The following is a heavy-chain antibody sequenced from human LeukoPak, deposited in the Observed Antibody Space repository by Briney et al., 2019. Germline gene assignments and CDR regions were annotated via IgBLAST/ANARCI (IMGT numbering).Heavy chain of an antibody. V-gene: IGHV3-23*01. CDR1: GFTLRSYV. D-gene: IGHD2-21*02. CDR2: ISGSGDST. J-gene: IGHJ4*02. CDR3: AKDRLLNCRGDCYIFDY. Sequence: GGSLRLSCVASGFTLRSYVMNWVRQTPGKGLEWVSSISGSGDSTFYADSVKGRFGISRDNSKNILYLQVNGLRTEDTAVYYCAKDRLLNCRGDCYIFDYWGQGTVVTVSS.